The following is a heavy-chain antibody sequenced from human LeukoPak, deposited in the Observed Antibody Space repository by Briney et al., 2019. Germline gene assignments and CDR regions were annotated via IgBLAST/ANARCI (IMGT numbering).Heavy chain of an antibody. CDR3: ARDAGDCGGDCPRWFDP. Sequence: GGSLRLSCAASGFTLSSYWMHWVRQAPGKGLVWVSHINSDGSSTRYADSVEGRFTISRDNAKNTLYLQMNSLRGEDTAVYYCARDAGDCGGDCPRWFDPWGQGTLVTVSS. CDR2: INSDGSST. D-gene: IGHD2-21*02. J-gene: IGHJ5*02. V-gene: IGHV3-74*01. CDR1: GFTLSSYW.